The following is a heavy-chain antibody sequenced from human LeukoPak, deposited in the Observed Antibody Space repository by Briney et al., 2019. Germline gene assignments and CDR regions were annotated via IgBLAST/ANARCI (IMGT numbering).Heavy chain of an antibody. Sequence: AWVKVSCKASGGTFSSYAISWVRQAPGQGLEWMGGIIPIFGTANYAQKFQGRVTITADESTGTAYMELSSLRSEDTAVYYCARERRGGSYFTEKRLDHWGQGTLVAVSS. CDR2: IIPIFGTA. V-gene: IGHV1-69*01. CDR3: ARERRGGSYFTEKRLDH. J-gene: IGHJ4*02. D-gene: IGHD1-26*01. CDR1: GGTFSSYA.